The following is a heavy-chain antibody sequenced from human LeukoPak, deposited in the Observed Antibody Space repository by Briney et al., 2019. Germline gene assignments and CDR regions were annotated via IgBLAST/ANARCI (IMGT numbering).Heavy chain of an antibody. J-gene: IGHJ5*02. V-gene: IGHV3-48*04. D-gene: IGHD3-10*01. Sequence: GGSLRLSCAVSGFNFSRYYMNWVRQAPGKGLEWVSYISGSSTTIQYADSVKGRFTISRDNAKNSLYLQMNSLRAEDTALYYCAKDYRFGELLSNWFDPRGQGTLVTVSS. CDR1: GFNFSRYY. CDR2: ISGSSTTI. CDR3: AKDYRFGELLSNWFDP.